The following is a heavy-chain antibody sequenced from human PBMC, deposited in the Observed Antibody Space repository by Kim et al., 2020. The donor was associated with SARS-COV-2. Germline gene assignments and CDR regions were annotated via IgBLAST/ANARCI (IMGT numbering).Heavy chain of an antibody. Sequence: SVKGRCTISRDNSKNTLYLQMSSLRAEDTAVYYCAKGGVWFLEWLLYFAYWGQGTLVTVSS. V-gene: IGHV3-23*01. CDR3: AKGGVWFLEWLLYFAY. J-gene: IGHJ4*02. D-gene: IGHD3-3*01.